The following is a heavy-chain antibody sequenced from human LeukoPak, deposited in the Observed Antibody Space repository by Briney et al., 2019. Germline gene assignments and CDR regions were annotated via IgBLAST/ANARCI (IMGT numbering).Heavy chain of an antibody. D-gene: IGHD5-24*01. V-gene: IGHV4-34*01. J-gene: IGHJ4*02. Sequence: SETLSLTCAVYGGSFSGYYWSWIRQPPGKGLEWIGEINHSGSTNYNPSLKSRVTISVDTSKNQFSLKLSSVTAADTAVYYCARKRWLQLGFDYWGQGTLVTVSS. CDR1: GGSFSGYY. CDR2: INHSGST. CDR3: ARKRWLQLGFDY.